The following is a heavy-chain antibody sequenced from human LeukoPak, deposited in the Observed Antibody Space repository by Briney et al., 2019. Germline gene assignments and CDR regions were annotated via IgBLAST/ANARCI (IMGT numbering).Heavy chain of an antibody. J-gene: IGHJ6*03. V-gene: IGHV1-18*01. Sequence: ASVKVSCKASGYTLTSYGISWVRQAPGQGLEWMGWISAYNGNTNYAQKLQGRVTMTTDTSTSTAYMELRSLRSDDTAVYYCARGGYCSGGSCSLSLYDYYYMDVWGKGTTVTVSS. CDR2: ISAYNGNT. D-gene: IGHD2-15*01. CDR1: GYTLTSYG. CDR3: ARGGYCSGGSCSLSLYDYYYMDV.